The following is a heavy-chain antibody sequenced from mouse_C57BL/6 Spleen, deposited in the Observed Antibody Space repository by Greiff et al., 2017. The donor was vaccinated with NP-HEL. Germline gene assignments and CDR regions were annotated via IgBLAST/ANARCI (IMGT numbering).Heavy chain of an antibody. D-gene: IGHD3-1*01. V-gene: IGHV1-15*01. CDR3: TGGLQGYYAMDY. CDR1: GYTFTDYE. CDR2: IDPETGGT. J-gene: IGHJ4*01. Sequence: VHLVESGAELVRPGASVTLSCKASGYTFTDYEMHWVKQTPVHGLEWIGAIDPETGGTAYNQKFKGKAILTADKSSSTAYMELRSLTSEDSAVYYCTGGLQGYYAMDYWGQGTSVTVSS.